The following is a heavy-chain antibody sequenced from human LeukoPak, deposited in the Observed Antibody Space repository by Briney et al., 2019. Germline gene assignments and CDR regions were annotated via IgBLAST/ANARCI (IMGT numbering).Heavy chain of an antibody. D-gene: IGHD6-13*01. CDR3: ARLGSLYSSSWYAIDY. Sequence: SETLSLTCSVSGGSVSSSTYYWGWIRQPPGKGLEWIGSMYHGGSTYYNPSLKSRVTISVDRSKNQFSLKLSSVTAADTAVYYCARLGSLYSSSWYAIDYWGQGTLVTVSS. CDR1: GGSVSSSTYY. J-gene: IGHJ4*02. V-gene: IGHV4-39*07. CDR2: MYHGGST.